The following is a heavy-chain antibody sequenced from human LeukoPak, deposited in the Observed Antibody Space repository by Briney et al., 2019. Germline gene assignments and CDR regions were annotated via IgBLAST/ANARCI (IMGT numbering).Heavy chain of an antibody. CDR2: ISVHNGNT. Sequence: ASVKVSCKTSGYIFSTYGLSWVRQAPGQGPEWMGRISVHNGNTNYVQKFRDRVTMTTDTSTSTAYMELKSLRSDDTAVYYCARGPTVLGVATTLDYWGQGTLVTVSS. CDR3: ARGPTVLGVATTLDY. V-gene: IGHV1-18*01. J-gene: IGHJ4*02. CDR1: GYIFSTYG. D-gene: IGHD3-3*01.